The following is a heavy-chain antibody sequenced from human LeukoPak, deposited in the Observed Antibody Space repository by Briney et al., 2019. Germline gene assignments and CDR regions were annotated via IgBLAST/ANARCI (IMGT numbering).Heavy chain of an antibody. CDR1: GYTFTSYD. D-gene: IGHD2-15*01. Sequence: EASVKVSCKASGYTFTSYDINWVRQATGQGLEWMGWMNPNSGNTGYAQKFQGRVTMTRNTSISTAYMELSSLRSEDTAVYYCARGKRWSATYYYYYMDVWGKGTTVTVS. J-gene: IGHJ6*03. V-gene: IGHV1-8*01. CDR2: MNPNSGNT. CDR3: ARGKRWSATYYYYYMDV.